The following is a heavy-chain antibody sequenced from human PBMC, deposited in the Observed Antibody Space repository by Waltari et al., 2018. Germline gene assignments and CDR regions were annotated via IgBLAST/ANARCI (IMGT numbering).Heavy chain of an antibody. CDR2: IIPILVIA. D-gene: IGHD6-6*01. CDR3: AREMGYSSSSPFDY. CDR1: GGTFSSYA. Sequence: QVQLVQSGAEVKKPGSSVKVSCKASGGTFSSYAISWVRQDPGQGLEWMGGIIPILVIANYAQKFQGRVTITADKSTSTAYMELSSLRSEDTAVYYCAREMGYSSSSPFDYWGQGTLVTVSS. V-gene: IGHV1-69*10. J-gene: IGHJ4*02.